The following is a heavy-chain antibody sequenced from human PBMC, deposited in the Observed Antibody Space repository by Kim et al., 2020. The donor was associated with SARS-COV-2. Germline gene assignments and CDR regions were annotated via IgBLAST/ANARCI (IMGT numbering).Heavy chain of an antibody. D-gene: IGHD6-13*01. V-gene: IGHV4-59*01. CDR2: IHSSGST. J-gene: IGHJ5*02. CDR3: ARGLKGAAAGTRFDP. Sequence: SETLSLTCTVSGGSISNYYWSWIRQPPGKGLEWIGYIHSSGSTNYSPSPKSRVTISIDTSKNQFSLTLTSVTAADTAIYYCARGLKGAAAGTRFDPWGQGTLDTVFS. CDR1: GGSISNYY.